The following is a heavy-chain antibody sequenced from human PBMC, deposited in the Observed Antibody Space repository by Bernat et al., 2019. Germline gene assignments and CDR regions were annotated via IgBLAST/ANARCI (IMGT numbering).Heavy chain of an antibody. V-gene: IGHV3-30-3*01. CDR3: ARVSSEKYQTDIDY. CDR1: GFTFSSYA. Sequence: VQLVESGGGLVQPGGSLRLSCAASGFTFSSYAMHWVRQAPGKGLEWVAVISYDGSNKYYADSVKGRFTISRDNSKNTLYLQMNSLRAEDTAVYYCARVSSEKYQTDIDYWGQGTLVTVSS. J-gene: IGHJ4*02. D-gene: IGHD2-15*01. CDR2: ISYDGSNK.